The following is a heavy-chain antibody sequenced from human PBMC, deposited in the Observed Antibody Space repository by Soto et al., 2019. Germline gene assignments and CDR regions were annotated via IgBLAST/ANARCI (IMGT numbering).Heavy chain of an antibody. V-gene: IGHV4-31*11. J-gene: IGHJ4*02. D-gene: IGHD3-9*01. CDR3: ATYYDIVPGPMGPLNY. CDR1: GASLARGGFY. CDR2: IYYSGST. Sequence: QVQLQESGPGVVKPSQTLSLTCAVSGASLARGGFYWIWIRQYPGKGLEWIGDIYYSGSTRYNPSLKSRITISVDTSKSQASLELSSVTAADTVLYDCATYYDIVPGPMGPLNYWGQGILVTVSS.